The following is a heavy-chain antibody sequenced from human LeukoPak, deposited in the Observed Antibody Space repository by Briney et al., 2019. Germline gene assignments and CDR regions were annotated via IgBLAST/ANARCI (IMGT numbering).Heavy chain of an antibody. CDR3: AKFPIRTRSELIPFDY. CDR2: INTDGGTT. D-gene: IGHD1-26*01. J-gene: IGHJ4*02. V-gene: IGHV3-74*01. CDR1: ELTFSNYW. Sequence: PGGSLRLSCAACELTFSNYWMHWVRQAPGKGLVWVSRINTDGGTTVYADSVKGRFTISRDNANNKMYLQMNSLRAEDTAVYYCAKFPIRTRSELIPFDYWGQGTLVTVSS.